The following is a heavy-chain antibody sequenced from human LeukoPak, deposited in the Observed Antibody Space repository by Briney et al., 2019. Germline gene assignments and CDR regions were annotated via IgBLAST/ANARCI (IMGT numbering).Heavy chain of an antibody. CDR1: GFTFSSYW. Sequence: GGSLRLSCAASGFTFSSYWMSWVRQAPGKGLEWVANIKQDGSEKYYVDSVKGRFTISRDNAKNSLYLHMNSLRAEDTAVYYCAREGYSSSWYSGAYYYYYGMDVWGQGTTVTVSS. CDR2: IKQDGSEK. J-gene: IGHJ6*02. V-gene: IGHV3-7*01. D-gene: IGHD6-13*01. CDR3: AREGYSSSWYSGAYYYYYGMDV.